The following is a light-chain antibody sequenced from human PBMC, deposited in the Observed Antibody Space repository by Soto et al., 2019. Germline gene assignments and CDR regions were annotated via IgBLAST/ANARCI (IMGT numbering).Light chain of an antibody. Sequence: QSALTQPRSVSRSPGQSVTISCTGTSSDVGGYNYVSWYQQHPGKAPKLMIYDVSKRPSGVPDRFSGSKSGNTASLTISGLQAEDEADYYCCSYAGSDTYVFGGGTKVTVL. V-gene: IGLV2-11*01. CDR3: CSYAGSDTYV. CDR2: DVS. CDR1: SSDVGGYNY. J-gene: IGLJ2*01.